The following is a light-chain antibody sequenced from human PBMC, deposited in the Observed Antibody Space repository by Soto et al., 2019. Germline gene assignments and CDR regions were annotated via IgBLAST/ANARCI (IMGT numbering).Light chain of an antibody. V-gene: IGLV2-14*01. CDR3: SSYTSSSAQGV. CDR2: DVS. J-gene: IGLJ3*02. CDR1: SSDVGAYNY. Sequence: QSALTQPASVSGSPGQSITISCTGTSSDVGAYNYVSWYQQHPGKAPKLMIYDVSNRPSGVSNRFSGSKSGNTASLTISGLQAEDEADYYCSSYTSSSAQGVFGGGTKVTVL.